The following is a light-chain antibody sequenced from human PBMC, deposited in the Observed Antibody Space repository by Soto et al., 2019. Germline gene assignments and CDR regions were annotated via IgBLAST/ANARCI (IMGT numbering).Light chain of an antibody. J-gene: IGKJ4*01. CDR3: QQSYSSPLT. V-gene: IGKV1-6*02. CDR2: AAS. CDR1: QDIRDD. Sequence: AIQMTQSPSSLSASVGDRVTITCRSSQDIRDDLSWYQQRPGRAPKLLLFAASRLEGGVPSRFSGSYSGRDFTLTIIVLQPDDFATYYCQQSYSSPLTFGGGTRVDI.